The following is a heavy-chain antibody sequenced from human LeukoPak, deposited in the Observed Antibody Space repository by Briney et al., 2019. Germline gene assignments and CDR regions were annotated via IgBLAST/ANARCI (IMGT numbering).Heavy chain of an antibody. Sequence: KPSQTLSLTCSVSGDSISSGSYYWSWIRQPAGKGLEWTGRIYTSGSTNYIPSLKSRLTISVDTSKDQFSLRLSSVTAADTAVYYCARDAWFGAGRTFAYWGQGTLVTVSS. CDR2: IYTSGST. D-gene: IGHD3-10*01. V-gene: IGHV4-61*02. CDR1: GDSISSGSYY. J-gene: IGHJ4*02. CDR3: ARDAWFGAGRTFAY.